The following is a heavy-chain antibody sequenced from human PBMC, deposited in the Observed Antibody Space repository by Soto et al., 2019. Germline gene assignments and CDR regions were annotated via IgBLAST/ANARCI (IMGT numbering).Heavy chain of an antibody. V-gene: IGHV3-30*18. CDR2: ISYGGSHK. CDR1: GFTFGTYA. D-gene: IGHD6-13*01. Sequence: QVQLVESGGGVVQPGRSLRLSCAASGFTFGTYAMHWVRQAPGKGLEWVAVISYGGSHKYYADSVKGRFSISRDNSKNTLYLQMNSLRVEDTAVYYCAKDSSTGLVTSYYYGMDVWGQGTTVTVSS. CDR3: AKDSSTGLVTSYYYGMDV. J-gene: IGHJ6*02.